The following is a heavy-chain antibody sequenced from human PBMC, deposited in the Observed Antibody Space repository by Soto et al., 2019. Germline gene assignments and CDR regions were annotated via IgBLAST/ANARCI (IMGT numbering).Heavy chain of an antibody. V-gene: IGHV1-69-2*01. CDR3: ATRLGYSGYDRVGPLDY. CDR1: GYTFTDYY. J-gene: IGHJ4*02. CDR2: VDPEDGET. D-gene: IGHD5-12*01. Sequence: EVQLVQSGAEVKKPGATVKISCKVSGYTFTDYYMHWVQQAPGKGLEWMGLVDPEDGETIYAEKFQGRVTITADTSTDTAYMELSSLRSEDTAVYYCATRLGYSGYDRVGPLDYWGQGTLVTVSS.